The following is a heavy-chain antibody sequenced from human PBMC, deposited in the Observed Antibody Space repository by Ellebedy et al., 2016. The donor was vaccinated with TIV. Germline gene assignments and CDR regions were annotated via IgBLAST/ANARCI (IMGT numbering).Heavy chain of an antibody. D-gene: IGHD1-20*01. Sequence: PGGSLRLSCSASGFTFSSFSMNWVRQAPGKGLEWVSYIPRDSDAMSYADSVKGRFTISRDNAKSTPYLQMNSLRAEDTAVYYCARDPYNWNGTFDYWGQGTLVTVSS. V-gene: IGHV3-48*04. CDR3: ARDPYNWNGTFDY. CDR2: IPRDSDAM. J-gene: IGHJ4*02. CDR1: GFTFSSFS.